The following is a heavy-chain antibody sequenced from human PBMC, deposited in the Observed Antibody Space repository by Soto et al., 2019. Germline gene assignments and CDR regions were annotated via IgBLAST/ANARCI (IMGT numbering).Heavy chain of an antibody. V-gene: IGHV3-21*06. J-gene: IGHJ4*01. CDR2: ISISSSDR. Sequence: GGSLRLSCAASGFTLRTYTMNWVRQAPGKGLEWVSSISISSSDRYYADSVRGRFTISRGNAKNALYLQMNSLRADDTAVYFCVRGMNPLFGGQGTLVTVSS. CDR1: GFTLRTYT. CDR3: VRGMNPLF.